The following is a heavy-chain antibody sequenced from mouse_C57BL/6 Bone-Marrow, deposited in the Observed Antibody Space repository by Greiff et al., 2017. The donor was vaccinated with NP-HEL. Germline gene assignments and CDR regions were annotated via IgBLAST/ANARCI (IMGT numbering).Heavy chain of an antibody. V-gene: IGHV1-39*01. Sequence: EVQLQQSGPELVKPGASVKISCKASGYSFTDYNMNWVKQSNGKSLEWIGVINPNYGTTSYNQKFKGKATLTVDQSSSTAYMQLNSLTSEDSAVYYCARKSFTTVVATDYAMDYWGQGTSVTVSS. J-gene: IGHJ4*01. CDR3: ARKSFTTVVATDYAMDY. CDR2: INPNYGTT. D-gene: IGHD1-1*01. CDR1: GYSFTDYN.